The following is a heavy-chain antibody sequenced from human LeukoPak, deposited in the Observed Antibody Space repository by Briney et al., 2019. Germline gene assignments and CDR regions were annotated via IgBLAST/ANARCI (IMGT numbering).Heavy chain of an antibody. V-gene: IGHV4-30-4*01. J-gene: IGHJ4*02. D-gene: IGHD6-13*01. CDR2: IYYSGST. CDR3: ASSAGYSSSWYFDY. CDR1: GGSISSGDYY. Sequence: SETLSLTCTVSGGSISSGDYYWSWIRQPPGKGLEWIGYIYYSGSTYYNPSLKSRVTISVDTPKNQFSLKLSSVTAADTAVYYCASSAGYSSSWYFDYWGQGTLVTVSS.